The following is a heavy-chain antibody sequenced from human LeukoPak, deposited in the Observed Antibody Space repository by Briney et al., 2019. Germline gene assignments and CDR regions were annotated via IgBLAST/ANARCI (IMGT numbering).Heavy chain of an antibody. J-gene: IGHJ6*03. D-gene: IGHD5-12*01. CDR3: ARGPGSGPEIVATMYYYYYYMDV. CDR1: GGSISSYY. CDR2: IYTSGST. V-gene: IGHV4-4*07. Sequence: PSETLSLTCTVSGGSISSYYWSWIRQPAGKGLEWIGRIYTSGSTNYNPSLKSRVTMSVDTSKNQFSLKLSSVTAADTAVYYCARGPGSGPEIVATMYYYYYYMDVWGKGTTVTISS.